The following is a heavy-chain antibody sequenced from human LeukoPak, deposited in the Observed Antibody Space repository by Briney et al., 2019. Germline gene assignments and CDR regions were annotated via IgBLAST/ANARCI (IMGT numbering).Heavy chain of an antibody. CDR3: AKRISSGWSYYFDY. J-gene: IGHJ4*02. Sequence: GGSLRLSCAASGFTFSSYEMNWVRQAPGKGLEWVSYISSSGSTIYYADSVKGRFTISRDNSKNTLYLQMNRLRAEDTAVYYCAKRISSGWSYYFDYWGQGTLVTVSS. D-gene: IGHD6-19*01. CDR1: GFTFSSYE. V-gene: IGHV3-48*03. CDR2: ISSSGSTI.